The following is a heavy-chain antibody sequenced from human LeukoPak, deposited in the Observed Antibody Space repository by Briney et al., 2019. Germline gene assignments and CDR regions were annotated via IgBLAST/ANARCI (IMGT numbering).Heavy chain of an antibody. CDR2: IYYSGST. D-gene: IGHD3-10*01. CDR3: ARLISIITMARGALENTYWYFDL. V-gene: IGHV4-59*08. CDR1: GGSISSYY. J-gene: IGHJ2*01. Sequence: SETLSLTCTVSGGSISSYYWSWIRQPPGKGLEWIGYIYYSGSTNYNPSLKSRVTISVDTSKNQFSLKLSSVTAADTAVYYCARLISIITMARGALENTYWYFDLWGRGTLVTVSS.